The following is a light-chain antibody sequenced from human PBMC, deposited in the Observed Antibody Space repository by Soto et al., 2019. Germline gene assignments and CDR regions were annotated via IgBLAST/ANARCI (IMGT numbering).Light chain of an antibody. V-gene: IGKV3-20*01. Sequence: EIVMTQSPDTLSVSPGEGATLSCRASQSVSSSYLAWYQQKPGQAPRLLIYGASSRATGIPDRFSGSGSGTDFTLTISRLEPEDFAVYYCQQYGSSPPWTFGQGTKVDIK. J-gene: IGKJ1*01. CDR3: QQYGSSPPWT. CDR2: GAS. CDR1: QSVSSSY.